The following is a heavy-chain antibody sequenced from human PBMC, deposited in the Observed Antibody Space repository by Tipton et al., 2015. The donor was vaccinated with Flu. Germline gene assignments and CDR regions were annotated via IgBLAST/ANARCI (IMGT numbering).Heavy chain of an antibody. CDR1: GFTFGDYA. CDR2: IRSKAYGGTT. J-gene: IGHJ4*02. CDR3: TRDSSWYSAFDY. D-gene: IGHD6-13*01. Sequence: SLRLSCTVSGFTFGDYAMSWVRQAPGKGLEWVGFIRSKAYGGTTEYAASVKGRFTISRDDSKSIAYLQMNSLKTEDTAVYYCTRDSSWYSAFDYWGQGTLVTVSS. V-gene: IGHV3-49*04.